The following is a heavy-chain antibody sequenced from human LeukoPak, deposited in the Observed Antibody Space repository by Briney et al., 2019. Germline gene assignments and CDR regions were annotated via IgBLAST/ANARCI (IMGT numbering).Heavy chain of an antibody. CDR1: GFTFSSYS. V-gene: IGHV3-21*01. CDR3: AGRSGSYVEVDY. Sequence: GGSLRLSCAASGFTFSSYSMNWVRQAPGKGLEWVSSISTSSSYIYYADSVKGRFTVSRDDAKNSMYLQMNSLRAEDTAVYYCAGRSGSYVEVDYWGQGTLVTVSS. J-gene: IGHJ4*02. CDR2: ISTSSSYI. D-gene: IGHD1-26*01.